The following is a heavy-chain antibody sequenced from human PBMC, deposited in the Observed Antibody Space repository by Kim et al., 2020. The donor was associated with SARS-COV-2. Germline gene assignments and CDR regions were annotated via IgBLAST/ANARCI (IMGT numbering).Heavy chain of an antibody. D-gene: IGHD7-27*01. CDR3: AKVSGDSTGGGAFD. Sequence: SETLSLTCAVSGGSLSGSLSGYFWSWIRQPPGKGLEWIEEFSGNGSTNHNPSLSSRGTISVDEAKNQFSLNLRSMTAADTAIYYCAKVSGDSTGGGAFD. CDR1: GGSLSGSLSGYF. J-gene: IGHJ3*02. V-gene: IGHV4-34*01. CDR2: FSGNGST.